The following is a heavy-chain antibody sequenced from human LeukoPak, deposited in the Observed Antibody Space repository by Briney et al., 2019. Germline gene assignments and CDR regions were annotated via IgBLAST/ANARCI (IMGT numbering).Heavy chain of an antibody. J-gene: IGHJ3*02. Sequence: GGSQRLSCAASGFTVSNNYMSWVRQAPGKGLEWVSAIYSGGSTFFADSVKGRFNISRDNSKNTLYLQMNSLRTEDTAVYYCASGLRGYGIWGQGTRVTVSS. CDR3: ASGLRGYGI. CDR2: IYSGGST. V-gene: IGHV3-53*01. CDR1: GFTVSNNY. D-gene: IGHD2-15*01.